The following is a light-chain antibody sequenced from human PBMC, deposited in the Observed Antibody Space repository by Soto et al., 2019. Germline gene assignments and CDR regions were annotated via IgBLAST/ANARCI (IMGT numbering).Light chain of an antibody. CDR2: EVS. CDR3: SSYTSSSSYV. V-gene: IGLV2-14*01. CDR1: SSDVGGYNY. J-gene: IGLJ1*01. Sequence: SVLTQPASVSRSPGQSITISCTGTSSDVGGYNYVSWFQQHPGKVPKLMMYEVSNRPSGVSNRFSGSKSGNTVSLTISGLQAEDEADYYCSSYTSSSSYVFGTGTKVTVL.